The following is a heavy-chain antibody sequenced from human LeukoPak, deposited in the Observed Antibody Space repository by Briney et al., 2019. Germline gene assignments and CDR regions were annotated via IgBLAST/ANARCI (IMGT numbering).Heavy chain of an antibody. J-gene: IGHJ4*02. CDR2: IYPADSDT. CDR3: ARQSRDGSKTRGYYFDF. CDR1: GYIFTHYW. D-gene: IGHD3-10*01. Sequence: PGESLKISCQVSGYIFTHYWIGWVRQMPGNGLESMGIIYPADSDTTYSPSFQGQVTISADKSINTVYLQWSSLKASDTAMYYCARQSRDGSKTRGYYFDFWGQGTLVTVSS. V-gene: IGHV5-51*01.